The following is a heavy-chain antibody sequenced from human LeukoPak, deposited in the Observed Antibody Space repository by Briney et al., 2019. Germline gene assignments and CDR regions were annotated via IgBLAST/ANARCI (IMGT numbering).Heavy chain of an antibody. V-gene: IGHV4-59*08. CDR3: ARQSGTRGNGDWFDP. CDR1: GGSISSYY. CDR2: IYSSGST. J-gene: IGHJ5*02. D-gene: IGHD1-7*01. Sequence: SSETLSLTCTVSGGSISSYYWSWIRQPPGKELEWIGYIYSSGSTNYNPSLKRRVTISVDTSKNQFSLKLSSVTATDTAVYYCARQSGTRGNGDWFDPWGQGTLVTVSS.